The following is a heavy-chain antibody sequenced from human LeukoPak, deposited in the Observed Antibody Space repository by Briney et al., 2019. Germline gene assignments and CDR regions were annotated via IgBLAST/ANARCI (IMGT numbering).Heavy chain of an antibody. CDR2: INTDTGNP. Sequence: ASVKVSCKASGYTFTTYAIIWVRQAPGQGLEWMGWINTDTGNPTYAQGFRGRFVFSLDTSVSTAYMQISSLKAEDTALYYCARGQGWEEGYYYMDVWGKGTTVTVSS. V-gene: IGHV7-4-1*02. CDR3: ARGQGWEEGYYYMDV. CDR1: GYTFTTYA. D-gene: IGHD1-26*01. J-gene: IGHJ6*03.